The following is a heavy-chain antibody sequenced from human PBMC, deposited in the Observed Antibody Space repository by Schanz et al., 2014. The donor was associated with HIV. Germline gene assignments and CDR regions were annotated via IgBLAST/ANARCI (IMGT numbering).Heavy chain of an antibody. CDR1: GFNFSTYG. CDR2: IWYDGSNK. Sequence: QVQLVESGGGVVQPGRSLRLSCAASGFNFSTYGMHWVRQAPGKGLEWVAVIWYDGSNKYYADSVKGRFTISRDNSKNTLYLQMNSLRAEDTAVYYCTKEVPPDVWGQGTTVTVSS. J-gene: IGHJ6*02. V-gene: IGHV3-33*06. D-gene: IGHD1-1*01. CDR3: TKEVPPDV.